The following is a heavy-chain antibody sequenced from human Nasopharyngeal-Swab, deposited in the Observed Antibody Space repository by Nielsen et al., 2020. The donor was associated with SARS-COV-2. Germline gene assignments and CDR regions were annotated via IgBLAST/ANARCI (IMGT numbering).Heavy chain of an antibody. CDR2: LRSNGNNYAT. CDR3: TRCGGGCYSGRDY. D-gene: IGHD2-15*01. CDR1: GFTFSDSA. V-gene: IGHV3-73*01. Sequence: GESLKISCAASGFTFSDSAIHWVRQASGEGLEWVARLRSNGNNYATAYSASVKGRFIIFRDDPTNTAYLQMNSLKTEDTAMYYCTRCGGGCYSGRDYWGQGTLVTVSS. J-gene: IGHJ4*02.